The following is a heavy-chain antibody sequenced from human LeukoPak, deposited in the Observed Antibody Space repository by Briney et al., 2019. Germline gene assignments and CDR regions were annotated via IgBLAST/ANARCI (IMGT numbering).Heavy chain of an antibody. Sequence: SETLSLTCAVYGGSFSGYYWSWLRQPPGKGLEWIGEINHSGSTNYNPSLKSRVTISVDTSKNQFSLKLSSVTAADTAVYYCARVARYYDSSGYYYGAAFDIWGQGTMVTVSS. CDR1: GGSFSGYY. CDR3: ARVARYYDSSGYYYGAAFDI. V-gene: IGHV4-34*01. D-gene: IGHD3-22*01. J-gene: IGHJ3*02. CDR2: INHSGST.